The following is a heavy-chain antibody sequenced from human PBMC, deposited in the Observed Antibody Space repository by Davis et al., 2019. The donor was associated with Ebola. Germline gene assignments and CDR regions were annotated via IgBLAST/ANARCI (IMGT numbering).Heavy chain of an antibody. V-gene: IGHV6-1*01. D-gene: IGHD5-24*01. CDR3: TKGRDGVNKLFDY. Sequence: PSETLSLTCAISGDSVSSNTAAWNWIRQSPSRGLEWLGRTYYRSKWHFDYAVPVKSRITINSDTSKNQFSLQLNSVTPEDTAVYYCTKGRDGVNKLFDYWGQGTLVTVSS. CDR2: TYYRSKWHF. CDR1: GDSVSSNTAA. J-gene: IGHJ4*02.